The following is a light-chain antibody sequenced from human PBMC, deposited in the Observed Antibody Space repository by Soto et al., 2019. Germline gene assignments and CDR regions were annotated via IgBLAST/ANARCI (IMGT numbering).Light chain of an antibody. CDR3: QQYNKWPPIT. J-gene: IGKJ5*01. V-gene: IGKV3-20*01. CDR1: QTVRNNY. CDR2: DAS. Sequence: EFVFTQSPGTLSLSPGERATLSCRASQTVRNNYLAWYQQKPGQAPRLLIYDASSRATGIPDRFSGSGSGTEFTLTISSLQSEDFAVYYCQQYNKWPPITFGQGTRLEIK.